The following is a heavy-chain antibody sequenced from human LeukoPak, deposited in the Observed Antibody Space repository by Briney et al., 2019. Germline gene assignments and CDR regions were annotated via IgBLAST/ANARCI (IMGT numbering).Heavy chain of an antibody. CDR3: AKDSYYYYMDV. CDR1: GFTFSSSW. V-gene: IGHV3-7*01. CDR2: INQDGGEI. J-gene: IGHJ6*03. Sequence: GGSLRLSCAASGFTFSSSWMTWVRQAPGKGLEWVASINQDGGEIHYVDSVKGRFTISRDNAKNSLYLQMNSLRAEDTAVYYCAKDSYYYYMDVWGKGTTVTVSS.